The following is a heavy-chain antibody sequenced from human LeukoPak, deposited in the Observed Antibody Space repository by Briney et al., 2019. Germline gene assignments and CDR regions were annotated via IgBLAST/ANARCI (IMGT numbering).Heavy chain of an antibody. D-gene: IGHD2-2*01. CDR1: GFTFSSYG. V-gene: IGHV3-30*18. CDR3: AKSSREDIVVVPAALRDYYFDY. CDR2: ISYDGSNK. Sequence: PGGSLRLSCAASGFTFSSYGMHWVRQAPGKGLEWVAVISYDGSNKYYADSVKGRFTISRDNSKNTLYLQMNSLRAEDTAVHYCAKSSREDIVVVPAALRDYYFDYWGQGTLATVSS. J-gene: IGHJ4*02.